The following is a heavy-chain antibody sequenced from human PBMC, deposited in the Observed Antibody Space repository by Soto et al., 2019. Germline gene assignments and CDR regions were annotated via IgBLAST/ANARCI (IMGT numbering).Heavy chain of an antibody. V-gene: IGHV3-53*04. CDR1: GFTVSSNY. J-gene: IGHJ3*02. CDR2: IYTSGTT. Sequence: EVQLVESGGGLVQPGGSLRLSCAASGFTVSSNYMSWVRQAPGKGLECVSIIYTSGTTYYADSVKGRFTVSRHNSKNTLFLQMNSLRAEDTAVYYCARDLMYYDILTGYAAFDIWAQGTLVTVSS. CDR3: ARDLMYYDILTGYAAFDI. D-gene: IGHD3-9*01.